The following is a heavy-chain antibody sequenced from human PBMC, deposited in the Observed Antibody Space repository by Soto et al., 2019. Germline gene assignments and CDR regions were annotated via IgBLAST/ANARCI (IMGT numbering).Heavy chain of an antibody. J-gene: IGHJ4*02. Sequence: GGSLRLSCAASGFTFSNYSISWVRQAPGKGLEWLSYTSNNSSVTYYADSVKGRFTISRDNAKNSLYLQMNSLRAEDTAVYYCERERDAYCGSGVCSGSYFDYWGQGTLVTVSS. CDR2: TSNNSSVT. CDR1: GFTFSNYS. D-gene: IGHD2-8*01. CDR3: ERERDAYCGSGVCSGSYFDY. V-gene: IGHV3-48*01.